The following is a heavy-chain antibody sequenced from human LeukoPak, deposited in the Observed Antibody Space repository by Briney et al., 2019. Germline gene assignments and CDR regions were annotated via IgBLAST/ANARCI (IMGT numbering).Heavy chain of an antibody. CDR3: ARHLSRGYYFDY. CDR1: GGSISSYY. D-gene: IGHD3-22*01. J-gene: IGHJ4*02. V-gene: IGHV4-59*08. Sequence: PSETLSLTCTVSGGSISSYYWSWIRQPPGKGLEWIGYIYYSGSTYYNPSLKSRVTISVDTSKNQFSLKLSSVTAADTAVYYCARHLSRGYYFDYWGQGTLVTVSS. CDR2: IYYSGST.